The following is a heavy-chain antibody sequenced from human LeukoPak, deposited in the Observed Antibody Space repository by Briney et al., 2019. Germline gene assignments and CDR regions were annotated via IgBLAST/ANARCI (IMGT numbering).Heavy chain of an antibody. CDR1: GGSFSGYY. CDR3: ARVRGSSGSYEYYHYMDV. J-gene: IGHJ6*03. CDR2: INHSGST. Sequence: MPSETLSLTCAVYGGSFSGYYWSWIRQPPGKGLEWIGEINHSGSTDYNPSLKSRVTISVDTSKNQFSLKLSSVTAADTAVYYCARVRGSSGSYEYYHYMDVWGKGTTVTISS. D-gene: IGHD1-26*01. V-gene: IGHV4-34*01.